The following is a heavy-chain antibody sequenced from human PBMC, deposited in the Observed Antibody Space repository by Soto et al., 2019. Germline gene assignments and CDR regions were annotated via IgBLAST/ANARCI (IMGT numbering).Heavy chain of an antibody. V-gene: IGHV3-48*01. CDR3: ARGDSSGYGRVFDY. D-gene: IGHD3-22*01. CDR1: GFTFSSYT. J-gene: IGHJ4*02. Sequence: EVQLVESGGGLVQPGGSLRLSCAASGFTFSSYTMNWVRQAPGKGLEWVSYISTSSTTIYYADSVKGRFTISRDNAKNSLYLQMNSLRAEDTDVYYCARGDSSGYGRVFDYWGQGTLVTVSS. CDR2: ISTSSTTI.